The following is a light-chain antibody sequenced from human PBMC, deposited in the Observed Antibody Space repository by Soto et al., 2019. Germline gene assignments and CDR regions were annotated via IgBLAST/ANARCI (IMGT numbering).Light chain of an antibody. CDR2: AAS. J-gene: IGKJ1*01. Sequence: DIQMTQSPSSLSASVGDRVTITCRASQGISNYLAWYQQKPGKVPKLLIYAASTLQSGVPSRFSGSGSGTDFTLTISSLQPEDVATYYCQKYNSALGTWTFGQGTKVEIK. CDR3: QKYNSALGTWT. V-gene: IGKV1-27*01. CDR1: QGISNY.